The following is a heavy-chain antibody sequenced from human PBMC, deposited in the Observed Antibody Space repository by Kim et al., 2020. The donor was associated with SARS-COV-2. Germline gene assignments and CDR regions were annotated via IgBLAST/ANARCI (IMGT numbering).Heavy chain of an antibody. CDR2: ISGSGGST. CDR1: GFTFSSYA. Sequence: GGSLRLSCAASGFTFSSYAMSWVRQAPGKGLEWVSAISGSGGSTYYADSVKGRFTISRDNSKNTLYLQMNSLRAEDTAVYYCAKGQRVAGKPLYFDYWGQGTLVTVSS. V-gene: IGHV3-23*01. J-gene: IGHJ4*02. CDR3: AKGQRVAGKPLYFDY. D-gene: IGHD6-19*01.